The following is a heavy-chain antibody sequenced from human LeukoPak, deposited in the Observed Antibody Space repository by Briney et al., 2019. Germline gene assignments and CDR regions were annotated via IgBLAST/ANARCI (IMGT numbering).Heavy chain of an antibody. CDR3: ARVTSRYYSSSPGY. V-gene: IGHV1-18*01. J-gene: IGHJ4*02. CDR1: GYTFTSYG. CDR2: ISAYNGNT. D-gene: IGHD6-13*01. Sequence: ASVKVSCKASGYTFTSYGISWVRQAPGQGLEWMGWISAYNGNTNYAQKFQGRVTMTRDMSTSTVYMELSSLRSEDTAVYYCARVTSRYYSSSPGYWGQGTLVTVSS.